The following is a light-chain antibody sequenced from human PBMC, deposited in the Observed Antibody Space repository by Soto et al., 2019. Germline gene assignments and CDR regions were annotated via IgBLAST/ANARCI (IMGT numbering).Light chain of an antibody. CDR2: EVS. CDR3: NSYTTTSTPYV. Sequence: QSALTDPASVSWSPGHSITISCTGTSSDVGGYNYFSWYQQLPGKAPKLMIYEVSNRPSGVSIRFSGSKSGNTASLKISGLRAEDEADYYCNSYTTTSTPYVFGTGTKVTVL. V-gene: IGLV2-14*01. J-gene: IGLJ1*01. CDR1: SSDVGGYNY.